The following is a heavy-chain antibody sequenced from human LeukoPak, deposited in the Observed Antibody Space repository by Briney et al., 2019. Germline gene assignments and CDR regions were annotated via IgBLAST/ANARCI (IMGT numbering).Heavy chain of an antibody. Sequence: GGSLRLSCATSGFTFNSFGMHWVRQAPGKGLEWVAVISYDGSNKYFADSVKGRFTISRDSSKNTLYLQMNSLRAEDTAVYYCAKTPGWRLNDAFDIWGQGTMVTVSS. CDR3: AKTPGWRLNDAFDI. V-gene: IGHV3-30*18. CDR1: GFTFNSFG. D-gene: IGHD2-21*02. J-gene: IGHJ3*02. CDR2: ISYDGSNK.